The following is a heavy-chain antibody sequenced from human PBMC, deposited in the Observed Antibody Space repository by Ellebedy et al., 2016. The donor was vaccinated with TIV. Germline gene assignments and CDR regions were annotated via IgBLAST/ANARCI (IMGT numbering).Heavy chain of an antibody. V-gene: IGHV3-23*01. D-gene: IGHD5-24*01. CDR1: GFTFGGFA. Sequence: GGSLRLSXAASGFTFGGFAMSWVRQAPGKGLEWVSSISASGSNTDYADSVKGRFTISKDRSKNTLYLQMNSLRGEDTALYYCARCPRRNGYNYFDYWGQGTLVTVSS. CDR2: ISASGSNT. J-gene: IGHJ4*02. CDR3: ARCPRRNGYNYFDY.